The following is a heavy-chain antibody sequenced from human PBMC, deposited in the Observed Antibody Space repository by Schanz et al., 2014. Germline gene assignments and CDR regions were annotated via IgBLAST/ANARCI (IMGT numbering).Heavy chain of an antibody. J-gene: IGHJ4*02. CDR3: ARGLIAAAGGAFDY. D-gene: IGHD6-13*01. Sequence: EVQLVESGGGLVQPGGSLRLSCAASGFTFGDYAMTWVRQAPGKGLEWVSAINTGVNTYYADSVRGRFTMSRDNSKNTLYLQMNSLRAGDAAVYYCARGLIAAAGGAFDYWGQGSPVAVSA. CDR1: GFTFGDYA. CDR2: INTGVNT. V-gene: IGHV3-23*04.